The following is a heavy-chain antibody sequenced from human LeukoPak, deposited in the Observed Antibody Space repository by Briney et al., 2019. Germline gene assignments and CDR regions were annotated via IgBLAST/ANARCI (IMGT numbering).Heavy chain of an antibody. CDR3: AREDYDILAFYYYMDV. CDR1: GGSISSGSYY. Sequence: SETLSLTCTVSGGSISSGSYYWSWIRQPAGKGLEWIGRIYTSGSTNYNPSLKSRVTISVDTSKNQFSLKLSSVTAADTAVYYCAREDYDILAFYYYMDVWGKGTTVTVSS. J-gene: IGHJ6*03. CDR2: IYTSGST. V-gene: IGHV4-61*02. D-gene: IGHD3-9*01.